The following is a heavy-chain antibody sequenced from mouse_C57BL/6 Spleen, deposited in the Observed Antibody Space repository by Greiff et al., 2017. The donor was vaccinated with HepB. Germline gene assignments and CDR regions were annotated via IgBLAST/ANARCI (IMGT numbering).Heavy chain of an antibody. D-gene: IGHD1-2*01. CDR1: GFTFSSYA. CDR2: ISDGGSYT. Sequence: DVKLVESGGGLVKPGGSLKLSCAASGFTFSSYAMSWVRQTPEKRLEWVATISDGGSYTYYPDNVKGRFTISRDNAKNNLYLQMSHLKSEDTAMYYCAREGLTTAFDYWGQGTTLTVSS. J-gene: IGHJ2*01. CDR3: AREGLTTAFDY. V-gene: IGHV5-4*01.